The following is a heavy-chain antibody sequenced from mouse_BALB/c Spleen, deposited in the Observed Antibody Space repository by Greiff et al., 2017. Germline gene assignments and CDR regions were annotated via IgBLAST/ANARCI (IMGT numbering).Heavy chain of an antibody. CDR1: GYSITSGYS. CDR3: AGIYYDYDGTPSWFAY. V-gene: IGHV3-1*02. CDR2: IHYSGST. Sequence: EVQLVESGPDLVKPSQSLSLTCTVTGYSITSGYSWHWIRQFPGNKLEWMGYIHYSGSTNYNPSLKSRISITRDTSKNQFFLQLNSVTTEDTATYYCAGIYYDYDGTPSWFAYWGQGTLVTVSA. J-gene: IGHJ3*01. D-gene: IGHD2-4*01.